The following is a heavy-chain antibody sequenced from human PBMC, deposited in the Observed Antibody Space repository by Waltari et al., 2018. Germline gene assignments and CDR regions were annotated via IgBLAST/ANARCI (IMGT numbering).Heavy chain of an antibody. Sequence: EVQLVESGGGLVQPGRSLRLSCTASGFTFGDYAMSWFRQAPGKGLEWVGFIRSKAYGGTTEYAASVKGRFTISRDDSKSIAYLQMNSLRAEDTAVYYCAKDESRFGSGGSCYPIWGQGTMVTVSS. V-gene: IGHV3-49*03. J-gene: IGHJ3*02. CDR3: AKDESRFGSGGSCYPI. CDR2: IRSKAYGGTT. CDR1: GFTFGDYA. D-gene: IGHD2-15*01.